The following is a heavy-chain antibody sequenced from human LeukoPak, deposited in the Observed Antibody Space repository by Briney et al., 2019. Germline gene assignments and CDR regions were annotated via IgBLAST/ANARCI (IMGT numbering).Heavy chain of an antibody. V-gene: IGHV3-23*01. CDR1: GITLSNYG. Sequence: GGSLRLSCAVSGITLSNYGMSWVRQAPGKGLEWVAGISDSGGRTNYADSVKGRFTISRDNPKNTLYLQMNSLRAEDTAVYYCARDHGSSSWYALDYYYYGMDVWGQGTTVTVSS. J-gene: IGHJ6*02. CDR3: ARDHGSSSWYALDYYYYGMDV. D-gene: IGHD6-13*01. CDR2: ISDSGGRT.